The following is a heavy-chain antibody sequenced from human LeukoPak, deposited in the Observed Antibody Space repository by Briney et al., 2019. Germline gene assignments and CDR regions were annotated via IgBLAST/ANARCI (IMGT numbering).Heavy chain of an antibody. CDR1: GYTLTELS. CDR2: FDPEDGKT. V-gene: IGHV1-24*01. CDR3: ATPIVVVPAATGDAFDI. D-gene: IGHD2-2*01. Sequence: GASVKVSCKVSGYTLTELSMHWVRQAPGKGLEWMGGFDPEDGKTIYAQKFQGRVTMTEDTSTDTAYMELSSLRSEDTAVYYCATPIVVVPAATGDAFDIWGQGTMVTVSS. J-gene: IGHJ3*02.